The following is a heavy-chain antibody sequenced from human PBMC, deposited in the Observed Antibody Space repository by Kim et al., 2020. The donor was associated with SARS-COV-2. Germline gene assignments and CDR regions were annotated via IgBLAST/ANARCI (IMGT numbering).Heavy chain of an antibody. J-gene: IGHJ4*02. Sequence: DPVQGRFTISRDNAKNSLYLKMNSMSAEDTAVCYCASVVWGRGVGGYFGYWGQGTLVTVSS. D-gene: IGHD3-10*01. V-gene: IGHV3-7*01. CDR3: ASVVWGRGVGGYFGY.